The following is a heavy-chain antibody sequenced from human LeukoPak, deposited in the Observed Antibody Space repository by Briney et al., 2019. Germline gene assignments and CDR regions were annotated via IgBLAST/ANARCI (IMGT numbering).Heavy chain of an antibody. J-gene: IGHJ4*02. CDR3: ARDRPNYYGSDGHYYRRDGDY. CDR1: GFTFSIYA. CDR2: ITSRDGTT. Sequence: GGSLRLSCAASGFTFSIYAMSWVRQTPGKGLEWVSSITSRDGTTYYADSVKGRFTISRDNSENTLYLQMNSLRAEDSALYYCARDRPNYYGSDGHYYRRDGDYWGQGTLVTASS. D-gene: IGHD3-22*01. V-gene: IGHV3-23*01.